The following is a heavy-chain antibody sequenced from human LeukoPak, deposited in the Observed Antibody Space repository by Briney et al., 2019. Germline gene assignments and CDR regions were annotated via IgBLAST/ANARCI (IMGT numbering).Heavy chain of an antibody. CDR1: GFTFNNYA. J-gene: IGHJ5*02. Sequence: GGSLRLSCAASGFTFNNYAMAWVRQAPGKGLEWVSGISDSGDSTYYAESVRGRFTMSRDNSQTTLYVEMNSLTAEDTAVYYCARDLGYSSLDAWGQGTLVTVSS. CDR3: ARDLGYSSLDA. V-gene: IGHV3-23*01. D-gene: IGHD2-21*01. CDR2: ISDSGDST.